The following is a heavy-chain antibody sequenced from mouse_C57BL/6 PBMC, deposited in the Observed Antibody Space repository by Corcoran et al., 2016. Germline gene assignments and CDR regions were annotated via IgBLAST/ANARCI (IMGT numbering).Heavy chain of an antibody. D-gene: IGHD3-1*01. CDR3: ARTPSGPWFAY. CDR1: GYSITSGYY. Sequence: DVQLQESGPGLVKPSQSLSLTCSVTGYSITSGYYWNWIRQFPGNKLEWMGYISYDGSNNYNPSLKNRISITRDTSKNQFFLKLNSVTTEDTATYYCARTPSGPWFAYWGQGTLVTVSA. V-gene: IGHV3-6*01. J-gene: IGHJ3*01. CDR2: ISYDGSN.